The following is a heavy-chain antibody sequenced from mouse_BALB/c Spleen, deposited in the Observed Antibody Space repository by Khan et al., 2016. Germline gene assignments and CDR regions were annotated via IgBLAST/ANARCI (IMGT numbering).Heavy chain of an antibody. Sequence: EVELVESGGGLVKPGGSLKLSCAASGFTFSDYYMYWVRQTPEKRLEWVATISDGGSYTYYPDSVTGRFTISRDNAKNNLYLQMSSLKSEDTAMYYCARDLNWYFDVWGAGTTVTVSS. J-gene: IGHJ1*01. CDR3: ARDLNWYFDV. CDR1: GFTFSDYY. CDR2: ISDGGSYT. V-gene: IGHV5-4*02.